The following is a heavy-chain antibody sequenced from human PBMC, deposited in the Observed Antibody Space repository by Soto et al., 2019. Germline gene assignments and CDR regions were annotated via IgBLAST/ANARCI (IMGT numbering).Heavy chain of an antibody. D-gene: IGHD3-16*02. J-gene: IGHJ5*02. CDR3: ARDLYLRYWFDP. CDR1: GGSISSGDYY. Sequence: PSETLSLTCTVSGGSISSGDYYWSWIRQPPGKGLEWIGYIYYSGSTYYNPSLKSRVTISVDTSKTQFSLKLSSVTAADTAVYYCARDLYLRYWFDPWGQGTLVTVSS. V-gene: IGHV4-30-4*01. CDR2: IYYSGST.